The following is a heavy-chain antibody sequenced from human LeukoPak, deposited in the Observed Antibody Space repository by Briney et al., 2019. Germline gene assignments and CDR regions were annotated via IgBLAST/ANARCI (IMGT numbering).Heavy chain of an antibody. CDR2: IYHSGST. J-gene: IGHJ4*02. V-gene: IGHV4-30-2*01. CDR3: ARGEDFDY. Sequence: PSETLSLTCTVSGGSISSGGYYWSWIRQPPGKGLEWIGYIYHSGSTYYNPSLKSRVTISVDRSKNQFSLRLSSVTAADTAVYYCARGEDFDYWGQGTLVTVSS. CDR1: GGSISSGGYY.